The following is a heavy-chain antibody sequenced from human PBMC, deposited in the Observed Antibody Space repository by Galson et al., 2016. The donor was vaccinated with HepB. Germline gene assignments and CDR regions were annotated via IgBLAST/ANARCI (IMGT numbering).Heavy chain of an antibody. D-gene: IGHD3-10*01. CDR3: ASGRGTMVRGVITNISKT. CDR2: IYYSGVT. J-gene: IGHJ5*02. Sequence: TLSLTCSVSGASISGTGYYWSWIRQHPGKGLEWIGYIYYSGVTYYNPSLSSRLSISVDTSKNQFSLNLRSVTAADTAVYYCASGRGTMVRGVITNISKTWGQGTLVTVSS. CDR1: GASISGTGYY. V-gene: IGHV4-31*03.